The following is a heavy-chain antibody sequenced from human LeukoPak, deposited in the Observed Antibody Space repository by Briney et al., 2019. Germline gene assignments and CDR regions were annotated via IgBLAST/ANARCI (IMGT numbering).Heavy chain of an antibody. J-gene: IGHJ5*02. CDR2: IRYDGSNK. CDR3: AKGLPAAPHP. V-gene: IGHV3-30*02. D-gene: IGHD2-2*01. Sequence: PGGSLRLSCAASGFTFSSYGMHWVRQAPGKGLEWVAFIRYDGSNKYYADSVKGRFTISRDNSRNTLYLQMNSLRAEDTAVYYCAKGLPAAPHPWGQGTLVTVSS. CDR1: GFTFSSYG.